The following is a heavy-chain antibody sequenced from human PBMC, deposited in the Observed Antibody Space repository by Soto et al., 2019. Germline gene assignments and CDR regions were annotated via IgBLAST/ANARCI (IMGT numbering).Heavy chain of an antibody. Sequence: QVQLVQSGAEVEKPGASVKVSCKASGYTFTSYDINWVRQAAGQGPEWMGWMSPNSGNTGYAQKFQGRVTRTRDTAISTAFLELTSLTAEDTAVYYCARGEWELSYWGQGTPVTVSS. V-gene: IGHV1-8*02. D-gene: IGHD1-26*01. CDR3: ARGEWELSY. CDR1: GYTFTSYD. CDR2: MSPNSGNT. J-gene: IGHJ4*02.